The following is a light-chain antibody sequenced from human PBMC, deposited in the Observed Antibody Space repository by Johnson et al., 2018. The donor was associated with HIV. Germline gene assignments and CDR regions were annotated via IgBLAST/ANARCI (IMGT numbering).Light chain of an antibody. CDR2: DNN. CDR3: GTWYSSLSAGRNYV. J-gene: IGLJ1*01. Sequence: QSVLTQPPSVSAAPGQKVTISCSGSNSNIGNNYVSWYQQFPGTAPKLLIYDNNKRPSGIPDRFSGSKSGTSATLGITGLQTGDEADYYCGTWYSSLSAGRNYVFGTGTKVTVL. CDR1: NSNIGNNY. V-gene: IGLV1-51*01.